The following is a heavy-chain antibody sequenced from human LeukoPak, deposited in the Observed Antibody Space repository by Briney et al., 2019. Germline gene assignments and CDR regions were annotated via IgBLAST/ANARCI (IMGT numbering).Heavy chain of an antibody. V-gene: IGHV3-30*03. D-gene: IGHD3-16*01. CDR2: ISYDGTNK. CDR3: ARNSVGGSFFDY. Sequence: GRSLRLSCAASGFTFRAYGMNWVRQAPGKGLEWVTVISYDGTNKDYADSVKGRLTISRDNSKNTLYLQMNSLRPEDTAVYYCARNSVGGSFFDYWGQGILVTVSS. CDR1: GFTFRAYG. J-gene: IGHJ4*02.